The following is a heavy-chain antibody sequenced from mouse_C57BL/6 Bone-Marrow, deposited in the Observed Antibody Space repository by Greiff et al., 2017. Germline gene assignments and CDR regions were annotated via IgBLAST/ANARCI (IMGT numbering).Heavy chain of an antibody. Sequence: VQVVESGPGLVAPSQSLSITCTVSGFSLTSYGVHWVRQPPGKGLEWLVVIWSDGSTTCNSALKSRLSISKDNSKSQVFLKMNSLQTDDTAMYYCARRSIDYYAMDDWGQGTSVTVSS. V-gene: IGHV2-6*03. CDR1: GFSLTSYG. J-gene: IGHJ4*01. CDR3: ARRSIDYYAMDD. CDR2: IWSDGST.